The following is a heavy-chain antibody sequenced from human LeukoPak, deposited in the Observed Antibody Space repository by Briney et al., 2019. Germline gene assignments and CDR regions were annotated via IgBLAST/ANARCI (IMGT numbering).Heavy chain of an antibody. J-gene: IGHJ3*02. CDR1: GGSFSGYY. CDR3: ARKAKMVRGVIITYHYAPNAFDI. Sequence: SETLSLTCAVYGGSFSGYYWSWIRQPPGKGLEWIGEINHSGSTNYNPSLKSRVTISVDTSKNQFSLKLSSVTAADTAVYYCARKAKMVRGVIITYHYAPNAFDIWGQGTIVTVSS. V-gene: IGHV4-34*01. D-gene: IGHD3-10*01. CDR2: INHSGST.